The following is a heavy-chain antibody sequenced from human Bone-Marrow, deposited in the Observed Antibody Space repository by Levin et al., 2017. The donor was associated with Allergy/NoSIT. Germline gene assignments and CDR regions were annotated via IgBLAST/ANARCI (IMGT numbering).Heavy chain of an antibody. Sequence: SETLSLTCAVSGASIASGGYSWSWIRQPPGGGLEWIGYIYHGGNTYYNPSLKSRVTLSLDTSKNQFSLKLSSVTAADTAGYFCARGGPYYNKMRNSFDLWGQGTMVTVSS. V-gene: IGHV4-30-2*01. J-gene: IGHJ3*01. CDR2: IYHGGNT. D-gene: IGHD3-22*01. CDR1: GASIASGGYS. CDR3: ARGGPYYNKMRNSFDL.